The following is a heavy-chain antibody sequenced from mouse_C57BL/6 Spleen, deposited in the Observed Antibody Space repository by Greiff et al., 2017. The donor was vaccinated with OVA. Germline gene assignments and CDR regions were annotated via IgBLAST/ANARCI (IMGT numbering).Heavy chain of an antibody. CDR1: GFNIKNTY. D-gene: IGHD2-4*01. CDR2: IEPANGNT. CDR3: ARSYDYDVGFAY. J-gene: IGHJ3*01. Sequence: VHVKQSVAELVRPGASVKLSCTASGFNIKNTYMHWVKQRPEQGLEWIGRIEPANGNTKYAPKFQGKATITADTSSNTAYLQLSSLTSEDTVIYYCARSYDYDVGFAYWGQGTLVTVSA. V-gene: IGHV14-3*01.